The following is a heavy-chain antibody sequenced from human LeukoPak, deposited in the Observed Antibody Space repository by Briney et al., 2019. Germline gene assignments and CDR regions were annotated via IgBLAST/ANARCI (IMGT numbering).Heavy chain of an antibody. J-gene: IGHJ6*03. Sequence: PGGSLRLSCAASGFTFSSYAMSWVRQAPGKGLEWVSAISGSGGSTYYADSVKGRFTISRDNSKNTLYLQMNSLRAEDTAVYYCANHHYDFWSGYYTGYYYMDVWGKGTTVTVSS. D-gene: IGHD3-3*01. CDR2: ISGSGGST. V-gene: IGHV3-23*01. CDR1: GFTFSSYA. CDR3: ANHHYDFWSGYYTGYYYMDV.